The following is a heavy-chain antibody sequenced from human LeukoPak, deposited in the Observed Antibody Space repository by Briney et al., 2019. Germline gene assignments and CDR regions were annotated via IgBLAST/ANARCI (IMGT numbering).Heavy chain of an antibody. CDR1: GGSISSSSYY. J-gene: IGHJ3*02. D-gene: IGHD2-2*01. V-gene: IGHV4-39*01. CDR2: VYYSGCT. CDR3: ARPGGYCSSTSCYLGAFDI. Sequence: SETLSLTCTVSGGSISSSSYYWGWIRQPPGKGLEWIGSVYYSGCTYYNPSLKSRVTISVDTSKNQFSLKLSSVTAADTAVYYCARPGGYCSSTSCYLGAFDIWGQGTMVTVSS.